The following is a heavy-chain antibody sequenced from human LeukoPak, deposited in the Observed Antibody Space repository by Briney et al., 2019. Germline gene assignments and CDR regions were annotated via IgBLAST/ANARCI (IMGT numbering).Heavy chain of an antibody. CDR3: ARRCSGGSCLDY. CDR1: GGTFSSYA. Sequence: ASVKVSCKASGGTFSSYAISWVRQAPGQGLEWMGRIIPILGIANYAQKFQGRVTITTDESTSTAYMELSSLRSEDTAVYCCARRCSGGSCLDYWGQGTLVTVSS. CDR2: IIPILGIA. V-gene: IGHV1-69*04. J-gene: IGHJ4*02. D-gene: IGHD2-15*01.